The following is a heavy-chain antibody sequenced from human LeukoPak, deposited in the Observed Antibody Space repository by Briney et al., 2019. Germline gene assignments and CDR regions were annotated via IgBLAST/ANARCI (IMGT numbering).Heavy chain of an antibody. J-gene: IGHJ4*02. CDR2: ISGSGGST. V-gene: IGHV3-23*01. D-gene: IGHD6-19*01. CDR1: GFTFSSYA. Sequence: GGSLRLSCAASGFTFSSYAMSWVRQAPGKGLEWVSAISGSGGSTYYADSVKGRLTISRDNSKTTLYLQMSSLRAEDTAVYYCAKAQQWLATAFDFWGQGTLVTVSS. CDR3: AKAQQWLATAFDF.